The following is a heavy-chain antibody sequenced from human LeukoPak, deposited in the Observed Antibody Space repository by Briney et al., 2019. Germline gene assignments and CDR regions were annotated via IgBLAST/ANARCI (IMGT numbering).Heavy chain of an antibody. J-gene: IGHJ4*02. CDR3: ARDGGSYYFDY. V-gene: IGHV4-59*01. Sequence: SETLSLTCTVSGGSINSYYWSWIRQPPGKGLEWIGYIYYSGSTNYNPSLKSRVTISVDTSKNQFSLKLSSVTAADTAVYYCARDGGSYYFDYWGQGTLVTVSS. CDR2: IYYSGST. D-gene: IGHD1-26*01. CDR1: GGSINSYY.